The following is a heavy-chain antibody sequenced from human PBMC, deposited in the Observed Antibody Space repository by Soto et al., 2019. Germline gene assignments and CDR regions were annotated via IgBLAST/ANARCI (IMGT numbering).Heavy chain of an antibody. CDR3: ARDHGWWSFDY. V-gene: IGHV1-2*02. Sequence: ASVKVSCKASGYTFTGLYIHWVRLAPGQGLEWMGWINPNSGGTNYAEKFQGRVTMTRDTSISTAYMELSSLRSDDTAVYYCARDHGWWSFDYWGQGALVTVSS. CDR2: INPNSGGT. D-gene: IGHD2-8*02. J-gene: IGHJ4*02. CDR1: GYTFTGLY.